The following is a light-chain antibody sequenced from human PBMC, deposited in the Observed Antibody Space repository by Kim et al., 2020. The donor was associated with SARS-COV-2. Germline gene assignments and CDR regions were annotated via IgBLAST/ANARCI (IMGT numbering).Light chain of an antibody. CDR1: KLGDKY. J-gene: IGLJ2*01. Sequence: SYELTQPHSVSVSPGQTASITCSGDKLGDKYACWYQQKPGQSPVLVIYQDSKRHSGIPERFSGSNSGNTATLTISGTQAMDEDDYYCQAWDSSTVVFGGGTQLTVL. CDR3: QAWDSSTVV. V-gene: IGLV3-1*01. CDR2: QDS.